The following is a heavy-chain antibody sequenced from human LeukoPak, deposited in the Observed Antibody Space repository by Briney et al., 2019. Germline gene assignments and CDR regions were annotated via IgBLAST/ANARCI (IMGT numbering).Heavy chain of an antibody. Sequence: PSETLSLTCTVSGGSISSYYWSWIRQPPGKGLEWIGYIYYSGSTNYNPSLKSRVTISVDTSKNQFSLKLSSVTAADTAVYYCARDSPQRLLIFWGERTRVSVSS. J-gene: IGHJ4*02. D-gene: IGHD6-25*01. CDR3: ARDSPQRLLIF. CDR2: IYYSGST. CDR1: GGSISSYY. V-gene: IGHV4-59*01.